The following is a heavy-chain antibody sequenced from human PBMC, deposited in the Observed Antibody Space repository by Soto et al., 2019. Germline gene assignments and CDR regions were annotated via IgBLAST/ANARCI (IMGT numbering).Heavy chain of an antibody. J-gene: IGHJ5*02. CDR3: AREGYYYDSPPAGFLGEGPSSYWFDP. CDR1: GGSISSGGYY. V-gene: IGHV4-31*03. CDR2: IYYSGST. Sequence: QVQLQESGPGLVKPSQTLSLTCTVSGGSISSGGYYWSWIRQHPGKGLEWIGYIYYSGSTYYNPSLKSRVTISVDTSKNQFSLKLSSVTAADTAVYYCAREGYYYDSPPAGFLGEGPSSYWFDPWGQGTLVTVSS. D-gene: IGHD3-22*01.